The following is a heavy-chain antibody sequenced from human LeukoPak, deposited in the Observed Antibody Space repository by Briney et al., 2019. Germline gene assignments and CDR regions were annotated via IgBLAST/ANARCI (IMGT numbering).Heavy chain of an antibody. Sequence: SVKVSCKASGGTFSSYAISWVRQAPGQGLECMGGIIPIFGTANYAQKFQGRVTITADESTSTAYMELSSLRSEDTAVYYCARKDYGGNSARSFDYWGQGTLVTVSS. J-gene: IGHJ4*02. CDR1: GGTFSSYA. V-gene: IGHV1-69*01. CDR3: ARKDYGGNSARSFDY. D-gene: IGHD4-23*01. CDR2: IIPIFGTA.